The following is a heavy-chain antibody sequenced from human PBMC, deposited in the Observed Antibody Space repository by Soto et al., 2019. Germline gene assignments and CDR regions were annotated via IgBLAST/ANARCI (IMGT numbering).Heavy chain of an antibody. D-gene: IGHD2-8*01. J-gene: IGHJ4*02. CDR3: ARGVPYIVLIPPDFDY. V-gene: IGHV4-30-2*01. CDR2: IYHSGST. Sequence: QLQLQESGSGLVKPSQTLSLTCAVSGGSISSGGYSWSWIRQPPGKGLEWIGYIYHSGSTYYNPSLKSRVTISVDRSKSQFSLKLSCVTAADTAVYYCARGVPYIVLIPPDFDYWGQGTLVTVSS. CDR1: GGSISSGGYS.